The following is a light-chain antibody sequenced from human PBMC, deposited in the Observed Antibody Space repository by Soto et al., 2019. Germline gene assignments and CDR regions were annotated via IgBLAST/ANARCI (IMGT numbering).Light chain of an antibody. CDR2: STD. Sequence: QAVVTQEPSLTVSPGGTVTLTCASSTGEVSSGNSPNWFQQKPGQAPRALTYSTDSKYSWTPARFSGSLVGGKAALTLSGVQPEDEADYYCLLYYGGAGLFGTGTKGTVL. CDR3: LLYYGGAGL. J-gene: IGLJ1*01. CDR1: TGEVSSGNS. V-gene: IGLV7-43*01.